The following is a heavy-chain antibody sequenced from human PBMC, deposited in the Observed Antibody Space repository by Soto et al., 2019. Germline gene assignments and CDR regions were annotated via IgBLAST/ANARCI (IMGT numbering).Heavy chain of an antibody. V-gene: IGHV1-8*01. CDR1: GYTFTSYD. CDR2: MNPNSGNT. Sequence: QVQLVQSGAEVKKPGASVKVSCKASGYTFTSYDINWVRQATGQGREWMGWMNPNSGNTGYAQKFQSRVTMTRNTSNSTAYMVMSSLTSEDTVLYYVASGINYSAAGDEALEIWGQWTTVTVTS. D-gene: IGHD3-10*01. CDR3: ASGINYSAAGDEALEI. J-gene: IGHJ3*02.